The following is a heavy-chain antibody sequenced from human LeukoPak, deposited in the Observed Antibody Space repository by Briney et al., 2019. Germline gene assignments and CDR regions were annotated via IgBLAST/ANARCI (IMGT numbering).Heavy chain of an antibody. V-gene: IGHV3-30*18. CDR2: ISYDGSNK. J-gene: IGHJ4*02. Sequence: GRSLRLSCAASGFTFSSYGMHWVRQAPGKGLEWVAVISYDGSNKYYADSVKGRFTISRDNSKKTLYLQMNSLRAEDTAVYYCAKGRRWELPTEFDYWGQGTLVTVSS. D-gene: IGHD1-26*01. CDR1: GFTFSSYG. CDR3: AKGRRWELPTEFDY.